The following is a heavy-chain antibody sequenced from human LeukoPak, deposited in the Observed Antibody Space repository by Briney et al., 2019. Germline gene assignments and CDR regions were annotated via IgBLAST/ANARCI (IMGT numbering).Heavy chain of an antibody. D-gene: IGHD3-9*01. Sequence: PGRSLRLSCVASGFTFDDYAMHWVRQAPGKGLEWVSGISWNSGSIGYADSVKGRFTISRDNAKNSLYLQMNSLRAEDTALYYCTKEAKYDILTGYPDYWGQGTLVTVSS. CDR2: ISWNSGSI. CDR3: TKEAKYDILTGYPDY. V-gene: IGHV3-9*01. CDR1: GFTFDDYA. J-gene: IGHJ4*02.